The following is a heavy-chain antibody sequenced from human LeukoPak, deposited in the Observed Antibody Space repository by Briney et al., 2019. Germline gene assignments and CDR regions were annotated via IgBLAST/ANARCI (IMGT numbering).Heavy chain of an antibody. Sequence: SETLSLTCTVSGGSISSYYWSWIRQPPGKGLEWIGYIYYSGSTNYNPSLKSRVTISVDTSKNQFSLKLSSVTAADTAVYYCARVQSGGDYYYYYMDVWGKGTTVTVSS. CDR2: IYYSGST. J-gene: IGHJ6*03. CDR1: GGSISSYY. D-gene: IGHD3-10*01. V-gene: IGHV4-59*01. CDR3: ARVQSGGDYYYYYMDV.